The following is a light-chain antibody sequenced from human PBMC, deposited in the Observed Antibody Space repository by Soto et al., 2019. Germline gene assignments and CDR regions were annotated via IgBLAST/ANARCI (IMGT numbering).Light chain of an antibody. Sequence: DIQMTQSPSNLSASVGDRVTITCRASQSISSWLAWYQQKPGKAPKLLIFDASSLQRGVPSKFSGSGSETEFTLTISDLQPDDFATYYCQQYSNYWTFGQGTKVDI. J-gene: IGKJ1*01. CDR1: QSISSW. CDR3: QQYSNYWT. CDR2: DAS. V-gene: IGKV1-5*01.